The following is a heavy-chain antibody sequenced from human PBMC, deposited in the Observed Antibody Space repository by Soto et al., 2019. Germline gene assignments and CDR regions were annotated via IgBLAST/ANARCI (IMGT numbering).Heavy chain of an antibody. J-gene: IGHJ6*03. D-gene: IGHD6-13*01. CDR1: GGSISNYY. CDR3: ARGGGQQMRYYNYYYRDV. V-gene: IGHV4-59*01. CDR2: IYYSGST. Sequence: QVQLQESGPGLVKPSETLSLTCTVSGGSISNYYWSWIRQPPGKGLEWIGYIYYSGSTNYNPSLKSRITISVETSKNQFALKLSSVTAADTAVYYCARGGGQQMRYYNYYYRDVWGKGTTVTVSS.